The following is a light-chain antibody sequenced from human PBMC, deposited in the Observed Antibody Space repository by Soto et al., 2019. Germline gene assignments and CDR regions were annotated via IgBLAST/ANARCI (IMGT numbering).Light chain of an antibody. CDR1: QSVSSSY. Sequence: EIVLTQSPGTLSLSPGERATLSCRASQSVSSSYLAWYQQKPGQAPRLLIYEASTRAPGTPDRFSGSGSGTDFTLTISRLEPEDFAVYYCQQYNNWPRTFGQGTKVDIK. J-gene: IGKJ1*01. CDR2: EAS. V-gene: IGKV3-20*01. CDR3: QQYNNWPRT.